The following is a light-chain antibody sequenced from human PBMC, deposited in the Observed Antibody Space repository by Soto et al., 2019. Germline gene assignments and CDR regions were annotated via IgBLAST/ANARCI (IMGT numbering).Light chain of an antibody. Sequence: DIQLTHSPSFLSASVGDRVTITCRASQDIRSHLAWYQHIPGKGPKLLIFAASTLQSGVPSRFRGSGSGTEFTLAISSLQPEDFATYYCQQVNGYPHTFGQGTKLEIK. CDR2: AAS. J-gene: IGKJ2*01. CDR3: QQVNGYPHT. V-gene: IGKV1-9*01. CDR1: QDIRSH.